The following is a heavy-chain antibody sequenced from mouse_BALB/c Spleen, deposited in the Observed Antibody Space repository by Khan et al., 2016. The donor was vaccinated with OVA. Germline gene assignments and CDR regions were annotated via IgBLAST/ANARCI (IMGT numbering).Heavy chain of an antibody. D-gene: IGHD2-14*01. CDR3: ARNYRYDVYFDY. J-gene: IGHJ2*01. CDR1: GYTFTSYV. Sequence: VQLQQSGPELVKPGASVKMSCKASGYTFTSYVMHWVRQKPGQGLEGIGYIYPYNDDTKYSEKFKGKATLTSDKSSSTAYMELSSLTSEDSAVFYCARNYRYDVYFDYWGQGTTLTVSS. CDR2: IYPYNDDT. V-gene: IGHV1S136*01.